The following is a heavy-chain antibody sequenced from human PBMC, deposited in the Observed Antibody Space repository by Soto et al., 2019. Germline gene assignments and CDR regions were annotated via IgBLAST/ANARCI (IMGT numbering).Heavy chain of an antibody. CDR3: ATAPPYYYDSSGSGRDAFDI. CDR2: FDPEDGET. Sequence: ASVKVSCKVSGYTLTELSMHWVRQAPGKGLEWMGGFDPEDGETIYAQKFQGRVTMTEDTSTDTAYMELSSLRSEDTAVYYCATAPPYYYDSSGSGRDAFDIWGQGTMVTVSS. J-gene: IGHJ3*02. D-gene: IGHD3-22*01. CDR1: GYTLTELS. V-gene: IGHV1-24*01.